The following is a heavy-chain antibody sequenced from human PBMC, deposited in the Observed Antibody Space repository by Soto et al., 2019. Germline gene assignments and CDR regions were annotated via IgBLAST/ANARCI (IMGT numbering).Heavy chain of an antibody. Sequence: GWSLRLSCAASGFSFSNAWMSWVRQAPGKGLEWVGRIKSKTGGGTTDYAAPVKGRFTISRDDSKNTLFLQINTLKTEDTAVYYCSTVPPPRVFWYFHYWGQGALVTVSS. CDR1: GFSFSNAW. D-gene: IGHD3-10*01. CDR3: STVPPPRVFWYFHY. J-gene: IGHJ4*02. CDR2: IKSKTGGGTT. V-gene: IGHV3-15*01.